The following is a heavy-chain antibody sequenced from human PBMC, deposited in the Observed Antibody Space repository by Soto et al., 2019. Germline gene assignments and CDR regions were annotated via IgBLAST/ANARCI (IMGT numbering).Heavy chain of an antibody. CDR2: ISSSSSTI. V-gene: IGHV3-48*01. J-gene: IGHJ4*02. Sequence: GGSLRLSCAASGFTFSSYSMNWVRQAPGKGLEWVSYISSSSSTIYYADSVKGRFTISRDNAKNSLYLQMNSLRAEDTAVYYCARDPVKYCSSTSCYGAFDYWGQGTLVTVSS. CDR3: ARDPVKYCSSTSCYGAFDY. CDR1: GFTFSSYS. D-gene: IGHD2-2*01.